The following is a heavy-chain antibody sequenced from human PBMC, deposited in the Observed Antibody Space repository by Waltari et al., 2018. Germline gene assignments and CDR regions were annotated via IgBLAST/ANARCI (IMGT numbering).Heavy chain of an antibody. CDR1: GFTFSSHA. CDR3: AKGPKWELLPEPYFDY. J-gene: IGHJ4*02. D-gene: IGHD1-26*01. V-gene: IGHV3-23*01. Sequence: EVQLLESGGGLVQPGGSLGLSCAASGFTFSSHAIRWVRQAPGKGLGWVSAISGSGGSTYYADSVKGRFTISRDNSKNTLYLQMNSLRAEDTAVYYCAKGPKWELLPEPYFDYWGQGTLVTVSS. CDR2: ISGSGGST.